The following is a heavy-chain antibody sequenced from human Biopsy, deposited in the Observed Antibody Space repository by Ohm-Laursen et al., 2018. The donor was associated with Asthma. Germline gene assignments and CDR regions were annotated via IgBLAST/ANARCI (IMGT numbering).Heavy chain of an antibody. Sequence: SSLRLSCAATGFVFSQSGMHWVRQAPGKGLEWVALISSDGHNKYYKDSVKGRFTISRDNSKLRLYLEINSLRVEDSAVYYCARESGQDSGGTGAFDRWGQGTMVAVSS. V-gene: IGHV3-30*03. CDR3: ARESGQDSGGTGAFDR. CDR2: ISSDGHNK. D-gene: IGHD4-23*01. J-gene: IGHJ3*02. CDR1: GFVFSQSG.